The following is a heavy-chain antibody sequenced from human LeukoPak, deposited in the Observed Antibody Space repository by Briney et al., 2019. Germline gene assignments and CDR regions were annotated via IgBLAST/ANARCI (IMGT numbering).Heavy chain of an antibody. CDR3: AAYINWVAGDV. D-gene: IGHD1-1*01. J-gene: IGHJ6*02. V-gene: IGHV3-7*01. CDR2: INHEGGGI. CDR1: GFTFSESW. Sequence: GGSLRLSCAASGFTFSESWMTWVRQVPGQGLEWVAHINHEGGGIQYVDSVKGRFTISRDNAKGSVYLQMNSLRAEDTAIYHCAAYINWVAGDVWGQGTTVIVSS.